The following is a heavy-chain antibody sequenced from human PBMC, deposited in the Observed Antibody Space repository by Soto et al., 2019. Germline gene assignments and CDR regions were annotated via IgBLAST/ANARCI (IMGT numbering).Heavy chain of an antibody. CDR1: GFTFTSYA. D-gene: IGHD4-4*01. V-gene: IGHV3-30*04. Sequence: ESGGGVVQPGGSLRLSCAASGFTFTSYALHWVRRAPGKGLEWVAVISSDGSQKYYADSVKGRFTISRDNSKSTLSLQMNSLTHEDTAMFYCARSTVVSTAAPYFDYWGRGTLVTVSS. CDR2: ISSDGSQK. J-gene: IGHJ4*02. CDR3: ARSTVVSTAAPYFDY.